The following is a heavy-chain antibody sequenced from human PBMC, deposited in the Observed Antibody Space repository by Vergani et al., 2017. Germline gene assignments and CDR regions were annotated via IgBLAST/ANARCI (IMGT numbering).Heavy chain of an antibody. Sequence: QVQLVESGGGVVQPGESLRLSCAASGFPFSTYGMHWVRQAPGKGLEWVAFIQKDGIVKFYADSVRGRFTISRDISKNTLYLEMNSLSAEDTAVYYCATKSCGTPGCQIGYFREWGQGTLVTVSS. D-gene: IGHD1-1*01. V-gene: IGHV3-30*02. CDR1: GFPFSTYG. J-gene: IGHJ1*01. CDR3: ATKSCGTPGCQIGYFRE. CDR2: IQKDGIVK.